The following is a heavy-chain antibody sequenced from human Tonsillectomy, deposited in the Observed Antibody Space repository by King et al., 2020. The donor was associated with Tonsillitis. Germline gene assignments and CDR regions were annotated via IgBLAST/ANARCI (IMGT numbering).Heavy chain of an antibody. Sequence: QLQESGPGLAKPSETLSLTCTVSGGSIRSHYWSWIRQPPGKGLEWIGYIYSSGSTNYNPSLKSRVTISVDTSKNQFSLKLSSVTAADTAVYYCARLLPECSRSAGCLDYWGQGTLVTVSS. V-gene: IGHV4-59*08. CDR1: GGSIRSHY. D-gene: IGHD6-6*01. J-gene: IGHJ4*02. CDR3: ARLLPECSRSAGCLDY. CDR2: IYSSGST.